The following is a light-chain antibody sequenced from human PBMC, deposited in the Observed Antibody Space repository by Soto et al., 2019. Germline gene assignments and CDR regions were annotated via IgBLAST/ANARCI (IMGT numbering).Light chain of an antibody. CDR1: QSVSSNY. V-gene: IGKV3-20*01. CDR2: GAS. CDR3: QQFGRSPPSWT. Sequence: ETVLTQSPGTLSLSPGERATLSCRASQSVSSNYLAWYQQKPGQAPRLLIYGASTRATGIPDRLSGSGSGTDFTLTISSLEPEDFAVYYCQQFGRSPPSWTFGQGTKVEIK. J-gene: IGKJ1*01.